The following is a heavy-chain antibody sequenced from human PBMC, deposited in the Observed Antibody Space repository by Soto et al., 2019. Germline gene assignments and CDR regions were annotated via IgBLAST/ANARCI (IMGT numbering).Heavy chain of an antibody. CDR2: THYRSKWYN. CDR1: GDTVSSNSAS. CDR3: GRSVRGHVVKYFDY. D-gene: IGHD3-10*01. J-gene: IGHJ4*02. Sequence: PTLSLTCAISGDTVSSNSASWNWIRQSPSRGLEWLGRTHYRSKWYNDYAVSVKSRITINPDTSKNQFSLQLNSVTPEDTAVYYCGRSVRGHVVKYFDYWGQGTLVTVYS. V-gene: IGHV6-1*01.